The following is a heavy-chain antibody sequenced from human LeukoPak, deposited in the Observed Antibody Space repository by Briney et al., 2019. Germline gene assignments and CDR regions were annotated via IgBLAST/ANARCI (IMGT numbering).Heavy chain of an antibody. CDR3: ARDPPRGDKGFDY. J-gene: IGHJ4*02. Sequence: GASVKVSCKASGYTFTGYYMHWVRQAPGQGLEWMGWINPNSGGTNYAQKFQGRGTMTRDTSISTAYMELSRLRSDDTAVYYCARDPPRGDKGFDYWGQGTLVTVSS. D-gene: IGHD3-16*01. CDR2: INPNSGGT. CDR1: GYTFTGYY. V-gene: IGHV1-2*02.